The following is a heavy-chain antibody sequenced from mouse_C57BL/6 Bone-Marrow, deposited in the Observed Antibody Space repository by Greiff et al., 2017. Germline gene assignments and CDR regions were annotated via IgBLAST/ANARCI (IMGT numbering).Heavy chain of an antibody. Sequence: QVQLQQSGAELVRPGTSVKMSCKASGYTFTNYWIGWAKQRPGHGLEWIGDIYPGGGYTNYNEKFKGKATLTADKSSSTAYMQLSSLTSEDSAIYYCARVGYIGVRRRGDYYAMDYWGQGTSVTVSS. D-gene: IGHD2-14*01. CDR1: GYTFTNYW. J-gene: IGHJ4*01. CDR3: ARVGYIGVRRRGDYYAMDY. CDR2: IYPGGGYT. V-gene: IGHV1-63*01.